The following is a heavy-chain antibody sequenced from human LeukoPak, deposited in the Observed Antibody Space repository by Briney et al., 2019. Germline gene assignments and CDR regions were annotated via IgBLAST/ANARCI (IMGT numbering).Heavy chain of an antibody. CDR2: INHSGST. D-gene: IGHD2-15*01. CDR3: ARVGGYIGY. Sequence: SETLSLTCAVYGGSFSGYHWSWIRQPPGKGLEWIGEINHSGSTNYNPSLKSRVTISVDTSKNQFSLKLSSVTAADTAVYYCARVGGYIGYWGQGTLVTVSS. V-gene: IGHV4-34*01. J-gene: IGHJ4*02. CDR1: GGSFSGYH.